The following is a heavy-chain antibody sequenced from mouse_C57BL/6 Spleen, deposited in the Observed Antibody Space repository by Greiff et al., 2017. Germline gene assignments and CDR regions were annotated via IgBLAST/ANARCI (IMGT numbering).Heavy chain of an antibody. CDR1: GYSFTDYN. V-gene: IGHV1-39*01. CDR2: INPNYGTT. D-gene: IGHD1-1*01. J-gene: IGHJ2*01. Sequence: EVHLVESGPELVKPGASVKISCKASGYSFTDYNMNWVKQSNGKSLEWIGVINPNYGTTSYNQKFKGKATLTVDQSSSTAYMQLNSLTSEDSAVYYCALITTVVATEDFDYWGQGTTLTVSS. CDR3: ALITTVVATEDFDY.